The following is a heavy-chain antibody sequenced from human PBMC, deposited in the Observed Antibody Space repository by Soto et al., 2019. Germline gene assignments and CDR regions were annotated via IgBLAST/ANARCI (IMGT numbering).Heavy chain of an antibody. CDR2: FAGDFINT. CDR3: ARGLYCTSGSCNGGDY. D-gene: IGHD2-15*01. J-gene: IGHJ4*02. CDR1: GFTVNNHA. V-gene: IGHV3-23*01. Sequence: EVQLLESGGGLVQPGGSLRLSCAASGFTVNNHAMHWVRQAPGEGLEWVSGFAGDFINTRYADSVRGRFTISRDTSKNTLSLQMDSLRVEDTAIYYCARGLYCTSGSCNGGDYWGQGTLVTVSS.